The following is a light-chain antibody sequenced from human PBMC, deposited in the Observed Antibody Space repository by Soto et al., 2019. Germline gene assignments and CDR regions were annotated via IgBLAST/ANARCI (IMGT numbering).Light chain of an antibody. V-gene: IGKV1-39*01. J-gene: IGKJ2*01. Sequence: DIPMTQSPSSLSASVEDRVTITCRASQSISSSLNWYQQKPGKAPKLLIYAASSLQSGVPSRFSGSGSGTDFTLTISSLQPEDVATYYCQHSYSTPLTFGQGTKLEI. CDR2: AAS. CDR1: QSISSS. CDR3: QHSYSTPLT.